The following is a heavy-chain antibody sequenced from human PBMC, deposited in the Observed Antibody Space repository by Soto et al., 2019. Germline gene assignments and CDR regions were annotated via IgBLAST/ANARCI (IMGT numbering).Heavy chain of an antibody. CDR2: ISGSGNYT. V-gene: IGHV3-21*01. D-gene: IGHD4-4*01. CDR1: GFTFSTYS. CDR3: AREGINNYNEYYFDS. J-gene: IGHJ4*02. Sequence: GGSLRLSCAASGFTFSTYSMNWVRQAPGKGLEWVSSISGSGNYTHYADFLRGRFTISRDDAKTSLYLQMNSLRAEDTAVYYCAREGINNYNEYYFDSWGQGIQVTVSS.